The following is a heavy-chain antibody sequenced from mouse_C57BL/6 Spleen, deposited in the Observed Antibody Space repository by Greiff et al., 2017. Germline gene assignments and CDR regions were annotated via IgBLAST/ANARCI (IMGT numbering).Heavy chain of an antibody. CDR3: ARQLGRYFDY. CDR2: ISGGGGNT. V-gene: IGHV5-9*01. J-gene: IGHJ2*01. Sequence: EVKLMESGGGLVKPGGSLKLSCAASGFTFSSYTMSWVRQTPEKRLEWVATISGGGGNTYYPDSVKGRFTISRDNAKNTLYLQMSSLRSEDTALYYSARQLGRYFDYWGQGTTLTVSS. CDR1: GFTFSSYT.